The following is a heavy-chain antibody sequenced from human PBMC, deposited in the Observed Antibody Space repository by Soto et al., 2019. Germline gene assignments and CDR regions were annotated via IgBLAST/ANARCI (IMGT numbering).Heavy chain of an antibody. J-gene: IGHJ6*03. V-gene: IGHV4-34*01. D-gene: IGHD3-10*01. CDR3: ARDYYGSGSYYTRYYYYYMDV. CDR1: GGSFSGYY. Sequence: KPSETLSLTCAVYGGSFSGYYWSWIRQPPGKGLEWIGEINHSGSTNYNPSLKSRVTISVDTSKNQFSLKPSSVTAADTAVYYCARDYYGSGSYYTRYYYYYMDVWGKGTTVTVSS. CDR2: INHSGST.